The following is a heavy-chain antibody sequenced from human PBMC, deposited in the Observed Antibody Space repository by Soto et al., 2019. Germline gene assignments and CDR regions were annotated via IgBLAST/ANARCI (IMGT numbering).Heavy chain of an antibody. V-gene: IGHV3-7*01. Sequence: GGSLRLSCAASGFTFSSYWMSWVRQAPGKGLEWVANIKQDGSEKYYVDSVKGRFTISRDNAKNSLYLQMNSLRAEDTAVYYCARDGHWIAAAGSNWFDPWGQGTLVTVSS. CDR1: GFTFSSYW. J-gene: IGHJ5*02. CDR2: IKQDGSEK. CDR3: ARDGHWIAAAGSNWFDP. D-gene: IGHD6-13*01.